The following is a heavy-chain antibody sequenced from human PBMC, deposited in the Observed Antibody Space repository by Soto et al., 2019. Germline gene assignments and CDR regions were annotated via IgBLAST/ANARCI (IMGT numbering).Heavy chain of an antibody. CDR2: IYYSGST. D-gene: IGHD2-15*01. Sequence: QLQLQESGPGLVKPSETLSLTCTVSGGSISSSSYYWGWIRQPPGKGLEWIGSIYYSGSTYYNPSLKSRVTISVDTSKNQFSLKLSSVTAADTAVYYCARHTPKDIPFQHWGQGTLVTVSS. J-gene: IGHJ1*01. V-gene: IGHV4-39*01. CDR1: GGSISSSSYY. CDR3: ARHTPKDIPFQH.